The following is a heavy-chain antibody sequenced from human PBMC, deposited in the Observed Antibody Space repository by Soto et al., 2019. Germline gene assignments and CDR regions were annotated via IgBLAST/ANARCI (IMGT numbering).Heavy chain of an antibody. J-gene: IGHJ6*02. CDR2: MNPNSGNT. CDR3: ARGSIVLMVYAIYYYYYGMDV. CDR1: GYTFASYD. V-gene: IGHV1-8*01. D-gene: IGHD2-8*01. Sequence: ASVKVSCKASGYTFASYDINWVRQATGQGLEWMGWMNPNSGNTGYAQKFQGRVTMTRNTSISTAYMELSSLRSEDTAVYYCARGSIVLMVYAIYYYYYGMDVWGQGTTVTVSS.